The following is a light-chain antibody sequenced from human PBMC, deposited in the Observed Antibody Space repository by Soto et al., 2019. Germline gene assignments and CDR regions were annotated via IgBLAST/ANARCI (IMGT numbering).Light chain of an antibody. J-gene: IGKJ1*01. CDR2: KAS. CDR3: QQYSSYSRT. Sequence: IQMTQSPSNLSASVGDRVTITCRASQSISNWLAWYQQKPGKAPKLLIYKASSLESGDPSRFSGSGSGTEFTLTISSLQPDDFATYYCQQYSSYSRTFGQGTKVEIK. V-gene: IGKV1-5*03. CDR1: QSISNW.